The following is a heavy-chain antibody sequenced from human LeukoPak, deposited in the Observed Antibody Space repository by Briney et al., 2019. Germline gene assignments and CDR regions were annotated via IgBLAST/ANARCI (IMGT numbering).Heavy chain of an antibody. J-gene: IGHJ4*02. V-gene: IGHV1-2*02. Sequence: ASVKVSCKASGYTFTGYYMHWVRQAPGQGLEWMGWINPNSGGTNYAQKFQGRVTMTRDTSISTAYMELSRLRSDDTAVYYCARDRRGYLWGTYSHFDYWGQGTLVTVSS. CDR3: ARDRRGYLWGTYSHFDY. D-gene: IGHD3-16*01. CDR1: GYTFTGYY. CDR2: INPNSGGT.